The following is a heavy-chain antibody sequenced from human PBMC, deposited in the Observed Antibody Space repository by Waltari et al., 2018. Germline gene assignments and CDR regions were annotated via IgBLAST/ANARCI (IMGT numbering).Heavy chain of an antibody. V-gene: IGHV4-4*09. CDR1: GCSISGFY. D-gene: IGHD6-13*01. Sequence: QVQLQESGPGLVKPSETLSLSCSVSGCSISGFYWSWIRQPPGKGLEWIGHIYSSGTTNYNPSLNGRVTISVDPPKNQFSLKLTSVTAADTAMYYCARDGAAATWADYYYMDVWGEGITVTVSS. J-gene: IGHJ6*03. CDR2: IYSSGTT. CDR3: ARDGAAATWADYYYMDV.